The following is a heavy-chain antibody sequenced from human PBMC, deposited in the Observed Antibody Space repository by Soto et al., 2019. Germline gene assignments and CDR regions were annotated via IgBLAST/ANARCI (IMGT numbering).Heavy chain of an antibody. CDR2: INYVGRTS. D-gene: IGHD3-10*01. Sequence: AETLCLTCTVSVDSMSVFYWSWIRQTPGKGLEWIGYINYVGRTSYYSPSLQSRVTISLDSSKDQFSLILSSVTAADTAVYFCARFRRNYFDYWGQGTKVTVSS. J-gene: IGHJ4*02. CDR1: VDSMSVFY. CDR3: ARFRRNYFDY. V-gene: IGHV4-59*01.